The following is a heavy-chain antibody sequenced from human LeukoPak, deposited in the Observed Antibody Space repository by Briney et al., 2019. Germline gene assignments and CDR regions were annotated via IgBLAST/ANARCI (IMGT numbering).Heavy chain of an antibody. Sequence: PSETLSLTCTVSGGSISSSSYYWGWIRQPPGKGPEWIGSIYYSGSIYYNPSLKSRVTISVDTSKNQFSLKLSSVTAADTAVYYCARLDDWFDPWGQGTLVTVSS. CDR2: IYYSGSI. CDR3: ARLDDWFDP. V-gene: IGHV4-39*01. CDR1: GGSISSSSYY. J-gene: IGHJ5*02.